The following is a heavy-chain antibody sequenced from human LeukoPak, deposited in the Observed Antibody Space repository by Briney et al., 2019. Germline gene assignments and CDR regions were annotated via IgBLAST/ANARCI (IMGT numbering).Heavy chain of an antibody. V-gene: IGHV3-15*01. Sequence: GGSLRLSCAASGFTFSSYAMSWVRQAPGKGLEWVGRIKSKTDGGTTDYAAPVKGRFTISRDDSKNTLYLQMNSLKTEDTAVYYCTATYCSSTSCYTDYYYYGMDVWGQGTTVTVSS. CDR2: IKSKTDGGTT. J-gene: IGHJ6*02. D-gene: IGHD2-2*02. CDR1: GFTFSSYA. CDR3: TATYCSSTSCYTDYYYYGMDV.